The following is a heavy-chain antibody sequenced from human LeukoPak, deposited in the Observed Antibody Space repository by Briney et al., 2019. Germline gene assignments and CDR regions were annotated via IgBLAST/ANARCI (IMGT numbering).Heavy chain of an antibody. J-gene: IGHJ5*02. CDR3: ARDGSSKGWFDP. CDR1: GGSISSSSYY. Sequence: PSETLSLTCTVSGGSISSSSYYWGWIRQPPGKGLEWIGSIYYSGSTYYNPSLKSRVTISVDTSKNQFSLKLSSVTAADTAVYYCARDGSSKGWFDPWGQGTLVIVSS. V-gene: IGHV4-39*07. D-gene: IGHD6-13*01. CDR2: IYYSGST.